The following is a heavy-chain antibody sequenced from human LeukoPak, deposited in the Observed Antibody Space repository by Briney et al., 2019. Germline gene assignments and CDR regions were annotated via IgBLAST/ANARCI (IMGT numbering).Heavy chain of an antibody. CDR3: SRDSMYSSGWSKFDY. CDR1: GFTFSSYS. V-gene: IGHV3-21*01. D-gene: IGHD6-19*01. J-gene: IGHJ4*02. Sequence: PGGSLRLSCAASGFTFSSYSMNWVRQAPGKGLEWVSSISSSSSYIYYADSVKGRFTISRDNAKNSLYLQMNSLRAEDTAVYYCSRDSMYSSGWSKFDYWGQGTLVTVSS. CDR2: ISSSSSYI.